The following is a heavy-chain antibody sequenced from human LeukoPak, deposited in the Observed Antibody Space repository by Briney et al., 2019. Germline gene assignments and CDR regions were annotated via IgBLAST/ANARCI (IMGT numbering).Heavy chain of an antibody. Sequence: GGSLRLSCAASGFTFSNYGLNWVRKAPGKGLEWVSHISSSGSAKYYADSVKGRFTISRDNAKNLLYLQMNSLRDEDTAVFYCASGSGHWGQGTLVTVSS. CDR1: GFTFSNYG. J-gene: IGHJ4*02. D-gene: IGHD2-2*03. CDR3: ASGSGH. CDR2: ISSSGSAK. V-gene: IGHV3-48*02.